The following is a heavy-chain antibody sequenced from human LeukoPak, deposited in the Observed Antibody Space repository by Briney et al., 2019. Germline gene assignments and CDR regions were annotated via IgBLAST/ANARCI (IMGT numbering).Heavy chain of an antibody. CDR1: GYTSTGYY. Sequence: ASVKVSCKASGYTSTGYYMHWVRQAPGQGLEWMGWINPKSGGTNYEQKFQGRVTMTRDTSTSTAYMELSRLRSDDTAVYYCARGGEVCSSSSCYRGHDYWGQGTLVTVSS. D-gene: IGHD2-2*01. J-gene: IGHJ4*02. CDR2: INPKSGGT. CDR3: ARGGEVCSSSSCYRGHDY. V-gene: IGHV1-2*02.